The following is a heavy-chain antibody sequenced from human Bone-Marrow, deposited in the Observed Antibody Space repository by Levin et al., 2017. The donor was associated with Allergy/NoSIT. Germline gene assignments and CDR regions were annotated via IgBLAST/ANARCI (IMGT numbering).Heavy chain of an antibody. CDR1: GGSISSYY. J-gene: IGHJ5*02. D-gene: IGHD6-13*01. CDR3: ARGHSSSGYAGFDP. V-gene: IGHV4-59*01. Sequence: KASETRSLTCTVSGGSISSYYWSWIRQPPGKGLEWIGYIYYSGSTNYNPSLKSRVTVSVDTSKNQFSLKVSSVTAADTAVYYCARGHSSSGYAGFDPWGQGTLVTVSS. CDR2: IYYSGST.